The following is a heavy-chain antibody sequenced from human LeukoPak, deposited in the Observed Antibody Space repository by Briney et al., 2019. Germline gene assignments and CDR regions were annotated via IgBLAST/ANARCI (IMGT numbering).Heavy chain of an antibody. J-gene: IGHJ4*02. CDR3: VRGRLLRSTKYFDY. Sequence: SGGSLRLSCAASGFPVNKHEMHWVRQAPGKGLEWVFYIDAGATSTNHAHSVAGRFTLSRDNAQNYVHLQMNSLRDEDTAVYYCVRGRLLRSTKYFDYWGQGALVTVSS. CDR2: IDAGATST. CDR1: GFPVNKHE. V-gene: IGHV3-48*03. D-gene: IGHD2-21*02.